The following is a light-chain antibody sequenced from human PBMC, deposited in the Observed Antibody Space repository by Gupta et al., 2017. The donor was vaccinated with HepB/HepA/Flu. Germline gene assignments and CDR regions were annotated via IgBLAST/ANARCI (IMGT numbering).Light chain of an antibody. CDR1: SSNIGSNP. J-gene: IGLJ2*01. V-gene: IGLV1-44*01. CDR3: AAWDDSLNSVL. CDR2: PHN. Sequence: QSVLTQPPSASGTPGQRVTISCSGGSSNIGSNPVNWYQQLPGTAPKLLISPHNQRPSGVPDRFSGSKSGTSASLAISGLQSDDEAEYYCAAWDDSLNSVLFGGGTKLTVL.